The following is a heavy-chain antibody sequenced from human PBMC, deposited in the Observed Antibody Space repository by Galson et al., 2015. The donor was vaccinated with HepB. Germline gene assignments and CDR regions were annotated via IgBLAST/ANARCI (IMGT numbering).Heavy chain of an antibody. CDR3: ARGDRAAAGTASYYMDV. J-gene: IGHJ6*03. CDR1: GFTFSSYW. V-gene: IGHV3-7*03. CDR2: LKRDGSEK. D-gene: IGHD6-13*01. Sequence: SLRLSCAASGFTFSSYWMSWVRQAPGKGLEWVANLKRDGSEKYYVDSVKGRFTIFRDNAKNSLYLQMNNLRAEDTAVYYCARGDRAAAGTASYYMDVWGRGTTVTVSS.